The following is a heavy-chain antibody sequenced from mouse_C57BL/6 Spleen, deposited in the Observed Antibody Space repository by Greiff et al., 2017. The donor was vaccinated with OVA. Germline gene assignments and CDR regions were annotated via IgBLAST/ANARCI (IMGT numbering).Heavy chain of an antibody. CDR3: ARDDYGSSPFAY. J-gene: IGHJ3*01. CDR1: GYSITSGYD. Sequence: VQLQQSGPGMVKPSQSLSLTCTVTGYSITSGYDWHWIRHFPGNKLEWMGYISYSGSTNYNPSLKSRISITHDTSKNHFFLKLNSVTTEDTATYYCARDDYGSSPFAYWGQGTLVTVSA. CDR2: ISYSGST. D-gene: IGHD1-1*01. V-gene: IGHV3-1*01.